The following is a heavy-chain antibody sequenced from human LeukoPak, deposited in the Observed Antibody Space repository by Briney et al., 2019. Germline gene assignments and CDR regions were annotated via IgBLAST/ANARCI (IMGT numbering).Heavy chain of an antibody. J-gene: IGHJ4*02. Sequence: GGSLRLSCAASGFTFSYYAMSWVRQAPGEGLEWVGFIRSKAYGGTTEYAASVKGRFTISRDDSKSIAYLQMNSLKTEDTAVYYCTRDTYDYVWGSYRYYYFDYWGQGTLVTVSS. CDR1: GFTFSYYA. V-gene: IGHV3-49*04. CDR3: TRDTYDYVWGSYRYYYFDY. D-gene: IGHD3-16*02. CDR2: IRSKAYGGTT.